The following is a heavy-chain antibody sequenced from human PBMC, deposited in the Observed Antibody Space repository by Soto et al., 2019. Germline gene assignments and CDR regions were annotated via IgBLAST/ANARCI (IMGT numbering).Heavy chain of an antibody. CDR1: GFTFSSYA. V-gene: IGHV3-23*01. Sequence: GSLRLSCAASGFTFSSYAMSWVRQAPGKGLEWVSAISGSGGSTYYADSVKGRFTISRDNSKNTLYLQMNSLRAEDTAVYYCAKGHQDDFWRAPPTGFDPWGQGTLVTVSS. CDR3: AKGHQDDFWRAPPTGFDP. J-gene: IGHJ5*02. D-gene: IGHD3-3*01. CDR2: ISGSGGST.